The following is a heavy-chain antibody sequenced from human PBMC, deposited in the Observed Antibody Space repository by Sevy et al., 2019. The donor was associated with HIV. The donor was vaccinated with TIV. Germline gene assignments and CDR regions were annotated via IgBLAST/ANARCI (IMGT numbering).Heavy chain of an antibody. V-gene: IGHV3-30*03. CDR1: GFTFSYFS. J-gene: IGHJ1*01. CDR2: ISYDANNE. Sequence: GGSLRLSCAASGFTFSYFSMHWVRQAPGKGLEWVATISYDANNEHYADSVKGRFTISRDNSKNTLYLQMNILRADDTAVYFCALERLISNVAEYFDNWGQGTLVTVSS. D-gene: IGHD1-1*01. CDR3: ALERLISNVAEYFDN.